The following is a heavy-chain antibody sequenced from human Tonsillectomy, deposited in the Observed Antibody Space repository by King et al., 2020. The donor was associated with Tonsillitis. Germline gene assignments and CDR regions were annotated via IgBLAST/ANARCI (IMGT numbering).Heavy chain of an antibody. CDR2: IYYSGST. CDR3: ARQEYYDILTGSYFDY. V-gene: IGHV4-59*08. D-gene: IGHD3-9*01. CDR1: GGSISSYY. Sequence: QLQESGPGLVKPSETLSLTCTVSGGSISSYYWSWIRQPPGKGLEWIGYIYYSGSTNYNPSLKSRVTISVDTSKNQFSLKLSSVTAADTAVYYCARQEYYDILTGSYFDYWGQGTLVTVSS. J-gene: IGHJ4*02.